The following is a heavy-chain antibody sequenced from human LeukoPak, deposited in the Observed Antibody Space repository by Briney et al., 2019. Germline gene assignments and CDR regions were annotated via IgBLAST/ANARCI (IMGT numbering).Heavy chain of an antibody. CDR2: INPNSGAT. CDR1: GYTFTGYY. J-gene: IGHJ4*02. CDR3: ARGLAGDFDY. Sequence: GGSVSPSCKASGYTFTGYYMHWVRQAPGQGLEWMGWINPNSGATNCAQKFQGRVTMTRDTSISTAYMELSRLRSDDTAVYYCARGLAGDFDYWGQGTLVTVSS. V-gene: IGHV1-2*02. D-gene: IGHD7-27*01.